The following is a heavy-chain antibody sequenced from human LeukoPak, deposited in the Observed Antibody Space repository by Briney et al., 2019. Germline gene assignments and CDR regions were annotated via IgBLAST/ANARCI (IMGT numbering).Heavy chain of an antibody. D-gene: IGHD2-21*01. V-gene: IGHV1-46*01. CDR1: GYTFTSYS. CDR2: INPSDGST. Sequence: ASVKVSCKTSGYTFTSYSMHWVRQAPGQGLEWMGIINPSDGSTDYAQKFQGRATMTRDTSTSTFNMELNNLRSDDTAVYYCTRVAIDTLYYFDYWGQGPWSPSPQ. J-gene: IGHJ4*02. CDR3: TRVAIDTLYYFDY.